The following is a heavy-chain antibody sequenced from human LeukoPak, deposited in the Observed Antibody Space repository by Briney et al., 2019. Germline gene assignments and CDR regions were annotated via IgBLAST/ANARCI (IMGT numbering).Heavy chain of an antibody. Sequence: SETLSLTCTVAGGSISSYYWSWIRQPPGKGLEWIGYIYYSGSTNYNPSLKSRVTISVDTSKNQFSLKLSSVTAADTAVYYCARGSKLWVVTPGYYFDYWGQGTLVTVSS. CDR3: ARGSKLWVVTPGYYFDY. D-gene: IGHD4-23*01. V-gene: IGHV4-59*12. J-gene: IGHJ4*02. CDR1: GGSISSYY. CDR2: IYYSGST.